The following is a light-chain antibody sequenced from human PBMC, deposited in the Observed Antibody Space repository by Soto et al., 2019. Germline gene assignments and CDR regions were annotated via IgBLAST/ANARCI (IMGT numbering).Light chain of an antibody. CDR3: QSYDSSQSAFYV. J-gene: IGLJ1*01. Sequence: QSVLTQPPSVSGAPGQRVTISYTGSSSYIGAGYAVHWYQQLPGTAPKRLIYGNNNRPSGVRDRFSGTKSGTSASLAITGHQAEDEADNYCQSYDSSQSAFYVFGPGTKSTVL. CDR2: GNN. V-gene: IGLV1-40*01. CDR1: SSYIGAGYA.